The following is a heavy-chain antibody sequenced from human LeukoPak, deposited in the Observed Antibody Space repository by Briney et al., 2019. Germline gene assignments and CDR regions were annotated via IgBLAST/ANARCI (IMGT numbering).Heavy chain of an antibody. J-gene: IGHJ3*02. D-gene: IGHD3-16*01. Sequence: GGSLRLSCVASGLTFDDYGMSWVRQAPGKGLEWVSVIYSGGRGTTYSADSVKGRFTISRDNSKNTVYLQMNSLRAEDTAVYYCARDPASSGLAAFEIWGQGTMVTVSS. V-gene: IGHV3-23*03. CDR1: GLTFDDYG. CDR2: IYSGGRGTT. CDR3: ARDPASSGLAAFEI.